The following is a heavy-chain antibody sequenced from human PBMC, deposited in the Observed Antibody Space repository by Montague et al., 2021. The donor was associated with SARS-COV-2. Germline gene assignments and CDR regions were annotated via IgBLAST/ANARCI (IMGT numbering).Heavy chain of an antibody. J-gene: IGHJ6*03. D-gene: IGHD3-10*01. V-gene: IGHV4-34*01. CDR3: ARLRDGVVPSPILGVGPYFSYYYMGV. CDR1: GGSFSGYY. Sequence: SETLSLTCAVHGGSFSGYYWNWIRQPPGKGLEWIGEINHGGSTNYNPSLKSRLTISTDTSKNQFSLKLTSVAAADTAVYYCARLRDGVVPSPILGVGPYFSYYYMGVWGKGTTVTVSS. CDR2: INHGGST.